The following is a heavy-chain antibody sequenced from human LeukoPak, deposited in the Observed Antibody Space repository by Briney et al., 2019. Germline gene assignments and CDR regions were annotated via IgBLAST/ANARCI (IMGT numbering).Heavy chain of an antibody. CDR3: AKDLSYYYDSLAFDI. Sequence: GGSLRLSCAASGFTFSSYGMHWVRQAPGKGLEWVAFIRYDGSNKYYADSVKGRFTISRDNSKNTLYLQMNSLRAEDTAVYYCAKDLSYYYDSLAFDIWGQGTMVTVSS. J-gene: IGHJ3*02. CDR2: IRYDGSNK. CDR1: GFTFSSYG. V-gene: IGHV3-30*02. D-gene: IGHD3-22*01.